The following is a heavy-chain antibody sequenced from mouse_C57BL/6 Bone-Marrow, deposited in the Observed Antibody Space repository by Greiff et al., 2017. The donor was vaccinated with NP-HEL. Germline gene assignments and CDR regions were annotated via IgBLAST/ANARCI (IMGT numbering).Heavy chain of an antibody. Sequence: EVQLQQSGPVLVKPGASVKMSCKASGYTFTDYYMNWVKQSHGKSLEWIGVINPYNGGTSYNQKFKGKATLTVDKSSSTAYMELNSLTSEDSAVYYCARWGLRRFAWFAYWGQGTLVTVSA. CDR1: GYTFTDYY. V-gene: IGHV1-19*01. D-gene: IGHD2-4*01. J-gene: IGHJ3*01. CDR3: ARWGLRRFAWFAY. CDR2: INPYNGGT.